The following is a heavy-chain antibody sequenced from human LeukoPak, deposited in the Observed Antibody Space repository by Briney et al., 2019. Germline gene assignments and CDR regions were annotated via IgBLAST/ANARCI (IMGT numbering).Heavy chain of an antibody. J-gene: IGHJ4*02. D-gene: IGHD6-13*01. CDR3: AKDSDSRSLVNVAFDY. CDR2: IWYDGSNK. Sequence: GRSLRLSCAASGFTFSSYGMHWVRQAPGKGLEWVAVIWYDGSNKYYADSVKGRFTISRDNSKNTLYLQMNSLRAEDTAVYYCAKDSDSRSLVNVAFDYWGQGTLVTVSS. V-gene: IGHV3-33*06. CDR1: GFTFSSYG.